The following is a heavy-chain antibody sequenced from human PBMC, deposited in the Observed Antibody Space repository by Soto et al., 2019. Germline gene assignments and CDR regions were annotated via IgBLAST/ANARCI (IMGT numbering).Heavy chain of an antibody. Sequence: QVQLVESGEAVVKPGGSLKPPCAASGFTFISYGMHGAGRAPGKGLGWVAVISNDGSNKYYADSVKGRFTISRDNSKNTLYLQMNSLRAEDTAVYYCAKDRAMIVVVSAFDIWGQGTMVTVSS. J-gene: IGHJ3*02. CDR1: GFTFISYG. V-gene: IGHV3-30*18. D-gene: IGHD3-22*01. CDR3: AKDRAMIVVVSAFDI. CDR2: ISNDGSNK.